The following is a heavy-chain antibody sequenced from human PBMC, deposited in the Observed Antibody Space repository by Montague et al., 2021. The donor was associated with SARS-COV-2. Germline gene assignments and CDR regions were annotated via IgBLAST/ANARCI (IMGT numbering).Heavy chain of an antibody. CDR2: ISTSAYTT. CDR1: GFTFSNYD. J-gene: IGHJ3*02. V-gene: IGHV3-48*03. Sequence: SLRLSCAASGFTFSNYDMNWVRQAPGKGPEWISYISTSAYTTSYAGSVKGRFTISRDNGKNSLYLQMNSLRVEDTAVYYCTRDYRSIVGDGLDIWGQGTKLTVS. D-gene: IGHD3-16*02. CDR3: TRDYRSIVGDGLDI.